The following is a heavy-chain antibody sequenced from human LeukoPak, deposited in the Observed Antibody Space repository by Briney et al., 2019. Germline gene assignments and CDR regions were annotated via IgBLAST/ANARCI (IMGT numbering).Heavy chain of an antibody. CDR1: GGSFSGYY. D-gene: IGHD2-15*01. Sequence: SETLSLTCAVYGGSFSGYYWSWLRQPPGKGLEWIGEINHSGSTNYNPSLKSRVTISVDTSKNQFSLKLSSVTAADTAVYYCARALYCSGGSCYPRAWVRYYFDYWGQGTLVTVSS. V-gene: IGHV4-34*01. J-gene: IGHJ4*02. CDR3: ARALYCSGGSCYPRAWVRYYFDY. CDR2: INHSGST.